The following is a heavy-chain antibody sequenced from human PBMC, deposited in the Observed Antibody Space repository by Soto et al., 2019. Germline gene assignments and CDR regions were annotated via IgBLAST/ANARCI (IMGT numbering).Heavy chain of an antibody. Sequence: PGGSLRLSCAASGFTFSSYAMSWVRQAPGKGLEWVSAISGSGGSTYYADSVKGRFTISRDNSKNTLYLQMNSLRAEDTAVYYCARTYQNIAVAGPFDYWGQGTLVTVSS. CDR1: GFTFSSYA. D-gene: IGHD6-19*01. CDR2: ISGSGGST. J-gene: IGHJ4*02. CDR3: ARTYQNIAVAGPFDY. V-gene: IGHV3-23*01.